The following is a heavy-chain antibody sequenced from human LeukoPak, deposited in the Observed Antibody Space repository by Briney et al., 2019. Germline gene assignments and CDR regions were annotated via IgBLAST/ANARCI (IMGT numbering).Heavy chain of an antibody. Sequence: GGSLRLSCAASGFTFSNYDMHWVRQDTGKGLECVSAIGTVGDTFYPGSVQGRFTISRDNAKNALFLQMDSLRAGDTAVYYCARSRTTTVATLDAFDIWGQGTMVTVSS. J-gene: IGHJ3*02. CDR3: ARSRTTTVATLDAFDI. D-gene: IGHD4-17*01. CDR1: GFTFSNYD. V-gene: IGHV3-13*04. CDR2: IGTVGDT.